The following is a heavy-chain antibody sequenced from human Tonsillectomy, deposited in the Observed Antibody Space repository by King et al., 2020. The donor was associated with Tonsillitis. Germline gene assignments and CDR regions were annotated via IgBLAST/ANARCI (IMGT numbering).Heavy chain of an antibody. Sequence: VQLVQSGAEVKKPGESLKISCKASGYSFTSYWIAWVRQMPGKGLEWMGIIYPGDSDTRSSPSFQGQFTISADKSITTAYLQWSSLKASDTASYYCARRGAATDFDYWGPGALVSVSS. CDR3: ARRGAATDFDY. J-gene: IGHJ4*02. CDR2: IYPGDSDT. V-gene: IGHV5-51*01. D-gene: IGHD6-13*01. CDR1: GYSFTSYW.